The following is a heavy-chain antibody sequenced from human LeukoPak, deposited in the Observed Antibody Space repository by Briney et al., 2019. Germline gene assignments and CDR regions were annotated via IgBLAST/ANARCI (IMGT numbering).Heavy chain of an antibody. CDR3: ARRGRRGYSGYDLLDY. CDR2: IYPGDSDT. CDR1: GYSFTSYW. V-gene: IGHV5-51*01. D-gene: IGHD5-12*01. J-gene: IGHJ4*02. Sequence: GESLKISCKGSGYSFTSYWTGWVRQMPGKGLEWMGIIYPGDSDTRYSPSFQGQVTISADKSISTAYLQWSSLKASDTAMYYCARRGRRGYSGYDLLDYWGQGTLVTVSS.